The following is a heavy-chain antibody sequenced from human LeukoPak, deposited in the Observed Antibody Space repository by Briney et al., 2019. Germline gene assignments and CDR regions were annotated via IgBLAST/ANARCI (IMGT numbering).Heavy chain of an antibody. CDR3: ARDRGLGYCSSTSCHDAFDI. CDR2: IIPIFGTA. CDR1: GGTFISYS. V-gene: IGHV1-69*13. J-gene: IGHJ3*02. D-gene: IGHD2-2*01. Sequence: ASVKVSCKASGGTFISYSISWVRQAPGQGLEWMGGIIPIFGTANYAQKFQGRVTITADESTSTAYMELSSLRSEDTAVYYCARDRGLGYCSSTSCHDAFDIWGQGTMVTVSS.